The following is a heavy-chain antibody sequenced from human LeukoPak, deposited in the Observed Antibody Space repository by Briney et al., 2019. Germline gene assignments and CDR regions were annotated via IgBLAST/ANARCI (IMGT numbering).Heavy chain of an antibody. CDR1: GGSISSYY. D-gene: IGHD2-8*02. V-gene: IGHV4-59*01. J-gene: IGHJ4*02. Sequence: PSETLSLTCTVSGGSISSYYWSWIRQPPGKGLEWIGYIYYSGSANYHPSLKSRVTISVDTSKNRFSLRLSSVTAADTAVYYCARGALLVAFDYWGQGTLVTVSS. CDR3: ARGALLVAFDY. CDR2: IYYSGSA.